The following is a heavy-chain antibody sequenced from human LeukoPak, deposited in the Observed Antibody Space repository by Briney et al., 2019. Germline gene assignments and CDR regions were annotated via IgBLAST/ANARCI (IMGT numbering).Heavy chain of an antibody. J-gene: IGHJ6*02. CDR1: GFTFRNSA. CDR2: ISSNGGST. D-gene: IGHD1-1*01. V-gene: IGHV3-64*01. CDR3: ARWYNSLDV. Sequence: GGSLRLSCAASGFTFRNSAMHWVRQAPGKGLEYVSGISSNGGSTYYANDVKGRFTISRDNSKNTVYLQMGGLRAEDMAVYYCARWYNSLDVWGQGTTVTVSS.